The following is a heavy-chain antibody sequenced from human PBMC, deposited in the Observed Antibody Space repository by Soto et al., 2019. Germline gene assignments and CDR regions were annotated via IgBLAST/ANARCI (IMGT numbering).Heavy chain of an antibody. CDR1: GFTFSSYG. CDR3: ARDQPGYSYGYGLGY. J-gene: IGHJ4*02. V-gene: IGHV3-21*01. CDR2: ISSSSSYI. Sequence: GGSLRLSCAASGFTFSSYGMHWVRQAPGEGLEWVSSISSSSSYIYYADSVKGRFTISRDNAKNSLYLQMNSLRAEDTAVYYCARDQPGYSYGYGLGYWGQGTLVTVSS. D-gene: IGHD5-18*01.